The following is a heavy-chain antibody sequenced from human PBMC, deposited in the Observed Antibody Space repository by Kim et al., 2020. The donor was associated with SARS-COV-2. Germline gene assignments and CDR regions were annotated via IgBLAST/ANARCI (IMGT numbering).Heavy chain of an antibody. D-gene: IGHD1-20*01. V-gene: IGHV4-59*08. Sequence: SETLSLTCTVSGGSIINNYWSWIRQSPGKGLECIGYVSYSGFADYNPSLKSRVTISVDSSKNQVYLDLSSVTAADTAVYYCARHEDIYISAYFFFDHCG. CDR2: VSYSGFA. CDR3: ARHEDIYISAYFFFDH. CDR1: GGSIINNY. J-gene: IGHJ4*01.